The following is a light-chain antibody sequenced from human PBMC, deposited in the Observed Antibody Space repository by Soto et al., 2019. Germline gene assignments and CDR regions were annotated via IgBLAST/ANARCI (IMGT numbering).Light chain of an antibody. CDR1: SXNIXAGYD. V-gene: IGLV1-40*01. CDR3: QSYDSSVSAFYV. Sequence: QSVLTQPPSVSGXPXQRVTXSCTXGSXNIXAGYDVHWYQHLPGTAPKLLIYGNNNRPSGVPDRFSGSKSGTSASLAITGLQAEDEADYYCQSYDSSVSAFYVFGSGTKVTVL. J-gene: IGLJ1*01. CDR2: GNN.